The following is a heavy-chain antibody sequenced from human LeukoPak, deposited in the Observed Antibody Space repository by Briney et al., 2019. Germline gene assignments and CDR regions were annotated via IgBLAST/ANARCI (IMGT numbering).Heavy chain of an antibody. Sequence: PSETLSLTCTVSGGSISSYYWSWIRQPPGKGLEWIGYIYYSGSTNYNPSLKSRVTISVDTSKNQFSLKLSSVTAADTAVYYCARHRRAVAGHEGGYFDYWGQGTLVTVSS. CDR3: ARHRRAVAGHEGGYFDY. V-gene: IGHV4-59*08. CDR2: IYYSGST. CDR1: GGSISSYY. D-gene: IGHD6-19*01. J-gene: IGHJ4*02.